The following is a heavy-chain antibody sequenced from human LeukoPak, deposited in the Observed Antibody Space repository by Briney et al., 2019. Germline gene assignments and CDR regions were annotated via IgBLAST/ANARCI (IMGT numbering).Heavy chain of an antibody. Sequence: TVKVSCKASGGTFSSYAISWVRQAPGQGLEWMGGIIPIFGTANYAQKFQGRVTITADESTSTAYMELSSLRSEDTAVYYCARDGEYYYDSSGIFPFYWGQGTLITVSS. J-gene: IGHJ4*02. CDR1: GGTFSSYA. CDR3: ARDGEYYYDSSGIFPFY. D-gene: IGHD3-22*01. CDR2: IIPIFGTA. V-gene: IGHV1-69*13.